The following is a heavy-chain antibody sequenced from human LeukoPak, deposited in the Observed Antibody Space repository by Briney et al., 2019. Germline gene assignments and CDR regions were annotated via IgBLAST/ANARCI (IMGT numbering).Heavy chain of an antibody. V-gene: IGHV3-49*04. D-gene: IGHD3-10*01. CDR2: IRSKAYGGTT. CDR3: LGSHDAFDI. Sequence: GGSLRLSCAASGFTFSTYGMSWVRQAPGKGLEWVGFIRSKAYGGTTEYAASVKGRFTISRDDSKSIAYLQMNSLKTEDTAVYYCLGSHDAFDIWGQGTMVTVSS. J-gene: IGHJ3*02. CDR1: GFTFSTYG.